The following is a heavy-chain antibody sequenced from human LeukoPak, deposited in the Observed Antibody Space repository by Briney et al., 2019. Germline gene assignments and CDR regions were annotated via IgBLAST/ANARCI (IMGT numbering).Heavy chain of an antibody. CDR1: GFTVSSNY. CDR2: IYSGGST. D-gene: IGHD5-24*01. V-gene: IGHV3-66*02. CDR3: ARESGDGYNPFDY. J-gene: IGHJ4*02. Sequence: GGSLRLSCAASGFTVSSNYMSWVRQAPGKGLELVSVIYSGGSTYYADSVKGRFTISRDNSKNTLYLQMNSLRAEDTAVYYCARESGDGYNPFDYWGQGTLVTVSS.